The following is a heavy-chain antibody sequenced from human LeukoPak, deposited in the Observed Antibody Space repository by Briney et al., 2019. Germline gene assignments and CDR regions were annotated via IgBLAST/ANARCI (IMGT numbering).Heavy chain of an antibody. D-gene: IGHD3-3*01. V-gene: IGHV3-20*04. Sequence: PGGSLRLSCAASGFTFDDYGMSWVRQAPGKGLEWVSGINWSGGSTGYADSVKGRFTISRDNAKNSLYLQMNSLRAEDTALYYCAREYYDFWSGYYSDPVYYYYYMDVWGKGTTVTVSS. CDR2: INWSGGST. CDR1: GFTFDDYG. J-gene: IGHJ6*03. CDR3: AREYYDFWSGYYSDPVYYYYYMDV.